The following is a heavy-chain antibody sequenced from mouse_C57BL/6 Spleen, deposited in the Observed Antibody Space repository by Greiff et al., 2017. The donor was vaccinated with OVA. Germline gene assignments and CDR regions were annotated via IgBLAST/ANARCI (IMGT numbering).Heavy chain of an antibody. J-gene: IGHJ2*01. V-gene: IGHV1-85*01. D-gene: IGHD1-1*02. CDR1: GYTFTSYD. CDR2: IYPRDGGT. Sequence: VMLVESGPELVKPGASVKLSCKASGYTFTSYDINWVKQRPGQGLEWIGWIYPRDGGTKYNEKFKGKATLTVDTSSSTAYMELTSLTSEDSAVYTGASWGVANLAYYCDYWGQGTTLTVSS. CDR3: ASWGVANLAYYCDY.